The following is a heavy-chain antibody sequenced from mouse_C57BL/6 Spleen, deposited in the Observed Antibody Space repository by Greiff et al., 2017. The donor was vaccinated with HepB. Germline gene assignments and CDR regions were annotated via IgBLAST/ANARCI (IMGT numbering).Heavy chain of an antibody. Sequence: VQLQQSGPELVKPGASVKISCKASGYAFSSSWMNWVKQRPGKGLEWIGRIYPGDGDTNYNGKFKGKATLTADKSSSTAYMQLSSLTSEDSAVYFCARDCYHLAYWGQGTLVTVSA. CDR1: GYAFSSSW. CDR2: IYPGDGDT. V-gene: IGHV1-82*01. D-gene: IGHD2-3*01. J-gene: IGHJ3*01. CDR3: ARDCYHLAY.